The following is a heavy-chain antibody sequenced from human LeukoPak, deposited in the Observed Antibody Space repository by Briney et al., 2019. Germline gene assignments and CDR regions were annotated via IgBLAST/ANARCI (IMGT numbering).Heavy chain of an antibody. CDR3: ARNGGYSPLDY. CDR1: GFTFSNYM. D-gene: IGHD5-18*01. J-gene: IGHJ4*02. Sequence: GGSLRLSCAASGFTFSNYMMHWVRQAPGKGLVWVSRIKSDGITITYADSVKGRFTISRDNAKNSLYLQMNSLTDEDTAVYYCARNGGYSPLDYWGQGTLVTVSS. V-gene: IGHV3-74*01. CDR2: IKSDGITI.